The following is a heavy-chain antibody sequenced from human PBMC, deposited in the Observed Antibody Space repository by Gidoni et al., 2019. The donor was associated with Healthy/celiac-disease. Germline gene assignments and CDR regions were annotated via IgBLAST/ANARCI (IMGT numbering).Heavy chain of an antibody. CDR3: AREVPNYYDSSGYHQDY. D-gene: IGHD3-22*01. CDR1: GFTFSSYW. V-gene: IGHV3-7*01. Sequence: EVQLVESGGGLVQPGGSLRLSCAASGFTFSSYWMSWVRQAPGKGLEWVANIKQDGSEKYYVDSVKGRFTISRDNAKNSLYLQMNSLRAEDTAVYYCAREVPNYYDSSGYHQDYWGQGTLVTVSS. CDR2: IKQDGSEK. J-gene: IGHJ4*02.